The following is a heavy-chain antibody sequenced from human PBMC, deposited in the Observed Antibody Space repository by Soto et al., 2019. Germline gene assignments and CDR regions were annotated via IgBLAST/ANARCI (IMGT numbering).Heavy chain of an antibody. D-gene: IGHD1-26*01. CDR2: ITGSGGST. CDR1: GFTFSAFA. Sequence: EVQLLESGGGLEQPGGSLRLSCAASGFTFSAFAMNWVRPAPGKGLEWVSAITGSGGSTYYVDSVKGRFTISRDNSKNPLHLQMNSLRAEDSAVYYCAKLSGYDYYYYIDVWGKGASVTFSS. V-gene: IGHV3-23*01. CDR3: AKLSGYDYYYYIDV. J-gene: IGHJ6*03.